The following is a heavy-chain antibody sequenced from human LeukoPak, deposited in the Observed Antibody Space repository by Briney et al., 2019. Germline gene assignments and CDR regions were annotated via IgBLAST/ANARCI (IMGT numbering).Heavy chain of an antibody. D-gene: IGHD5-18*01. CDR1: GFILSSYS. Sequence: GGSLRLSCAVSGFILSSYSINWVRQAPGKRLEWVSCMSGSSNYIYYTDSVKGRFTLSRDNAKNSLFLQMNSLRAEDTAVYYCARGRGSSYGDPFDYWGQGTLVTVSS. CDR2: MSGSSNYI. CDR3: ARGRGSSYGDPFDY. V-gene: IGHV3-21*01. J-gene: IGHJ4*02.